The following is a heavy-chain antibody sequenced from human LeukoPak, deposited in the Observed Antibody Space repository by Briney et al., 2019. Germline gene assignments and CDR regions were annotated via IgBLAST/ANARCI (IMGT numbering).Heavy chain of an antibody. J-gene: IGHJ6*03. CDR3: VRVVDCSSGVCYLSYMDV. CDR2: IYSSGST. V-gene: IGHV4-39*07. CDR1: GVSISSGSNY. Sequence: PSETLSLTCRVSGVSISSGSNYWGWIRQPPGKTLEWIGSIYSSGSTYYNSSLKSRVIILIDTAKNHFSLNLSSVTAADTAVYYCVRVVDCSSGVCYLSYMDVWGKGTTVTVSS. D-gene: IGHD2-8*01.